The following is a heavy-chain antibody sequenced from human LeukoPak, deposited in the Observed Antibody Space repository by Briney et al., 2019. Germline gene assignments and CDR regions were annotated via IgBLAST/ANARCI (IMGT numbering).Heavy chain of an antibody. CDR2: IKPDGSAA. D-gene: IGHD6-19*01. CDR1: GFTFSMYW. V-gene: IGHV3-7*01. J-gene: IGHJ4*02. CDR3: ATHSDWRFDF. Sequence: GWSLRLSCTDSGFTFSMYWMSWVRQAPGKGLEWLASIKPDGSAAIYVDSMKGRFTISRDNAKNSLYLQMNSLTVEDTAVYYCATHSDWRFDFWGQGTLVTVSS.